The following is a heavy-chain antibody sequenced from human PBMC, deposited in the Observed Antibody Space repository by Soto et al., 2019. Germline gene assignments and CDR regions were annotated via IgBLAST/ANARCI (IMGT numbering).Heavy chain of an antibody. Sequence: GGSLRLSCSASGFTFSSYAMHWVRQAPVNGLEYVSAISSNFGSTYYADSVKGRFTISRYNSKNTLYLQMISLRAYYTAVYYCVSIAVAVFRFDYWGQGTMVTVSS. CDR2: ISSNFGST. V-gene: IGHV3-64D*08. D-gene: IGHD6-19*01. J-gene: IGHJ4*02. CDR1: GFTFSSYA. CDR3: VSIAVAVFRFDY.